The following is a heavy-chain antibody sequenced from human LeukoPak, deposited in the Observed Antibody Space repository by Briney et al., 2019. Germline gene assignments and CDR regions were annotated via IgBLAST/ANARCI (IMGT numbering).Heavy chain of an antibody. CDR3: AKDGGGYYTWAFDY. Sequence: GGSLGLSCATSGFTFSSYSMNWVRQAPGKGLEWVSGISGSGGRTYYADSVRGRFTISRDNSKNTLYLQMNSLRAEDTAIYYCAKDGGGYYTWAFDYWGQGTLVTVSS. CDR2: ISGSGGRT. V-gene: IGHV3-23*01. CDR1: GFTFSSYS. J-gene: IGHJ4*02. D-gene: IGHD3-22*01.